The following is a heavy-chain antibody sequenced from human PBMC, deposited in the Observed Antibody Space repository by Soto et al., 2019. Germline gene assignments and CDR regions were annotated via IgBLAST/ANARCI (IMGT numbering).Heavy chain of an antibody. CDR2: IYYSGNT. V-gene: IGHV4-59*01. CDR3: ARGTVGSASYGMDV. D-gene: IGHD1-26*01. Sequence: QVQLQESGPGLVKPSETLSLTCTVSGGSISNYYWNWIRQPPGKGLEWIGYIYYSGNTNYNPSLKSRVTISVDTSKNQFSLKLSSVTAADTAVYYCARGTVGSASYGMDVWGQGTTVTVSS. J-gene: IGHJ6*02. CDR1: GGSISNYY.